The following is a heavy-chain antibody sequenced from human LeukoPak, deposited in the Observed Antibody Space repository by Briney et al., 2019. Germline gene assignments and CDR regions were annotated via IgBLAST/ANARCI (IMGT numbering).Heavy chain of an antibody. V-gene: IGHV4-34*01. Sequence: SETLSLTCAVYGGSFSGYYWSWIRQPPGKGLEWIGEINHSGSTNYNPSLKSRVTISVDTSKNQFSLKLSSVTAADTAVYYCARGRRGGLVGATLFYYFDYWGQGTLVTVSS. J-gene: IGHJ4*02. CDR2: INHSGST. D-gene: IGHD1-26*01. CDR1: GGSFSGYY. CDR3: ARGRRGGLVGATLFYYFDY.